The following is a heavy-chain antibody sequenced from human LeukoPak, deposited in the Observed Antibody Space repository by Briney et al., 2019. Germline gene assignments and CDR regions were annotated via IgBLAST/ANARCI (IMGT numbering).Heavy chain of an antibody. CDR2: ISYDGSNK. Sequence: PGGSLRLSCAASGFTFSSYGMHWVRQAPGKGLEWVAVISYDGSNKYYADSVKGRFTISRDNSKNTLYLQMNSLRAEDTAVYYCAKDQYYYDSSGPRAFDYWGQGTLVTVSS. CDR1: GFTFSSYG. D-gene: IGHD3-22*01. V-gene: IGHV3-30*18. CDR3: AKDQYYYDSSGPRAFDY. J-gene: IGHJ4*02.